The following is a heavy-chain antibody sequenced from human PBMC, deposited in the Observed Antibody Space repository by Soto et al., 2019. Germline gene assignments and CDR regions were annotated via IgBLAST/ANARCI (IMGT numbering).Heavy chain of an antibody. D-gene: IGHD2-15*01. V-gene: IGHV4-30-4*01. Sequence: KPSETLSLTCTVSGGSISSGDYYWSWIRQPPGKGLEWIGYIYYSGSTYYNPSLKSRVTISVDTSKNQFSLKLSSVTAADTAVYYCARGPGIVVVFNWFDPWGQGTLVTVSS. J-gene: IGHJ5*02. CDR2: IYYSGST. CDR3: ARGPGIVVVFNWFDP. CDR1: GGSISSGDYY.